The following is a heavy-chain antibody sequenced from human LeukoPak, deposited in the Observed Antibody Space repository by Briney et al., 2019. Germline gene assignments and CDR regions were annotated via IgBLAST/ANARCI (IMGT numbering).Heavy chain of an antibody. CDR1: GFTFDDYG. V-gene: IGHV3-20*04. J-gene: IGHJ6*03. D-gene: IGHD3-22*01. CDR2: INWNGGST. CDR3: ARDQVLQYYYDSSGYLGSYYYYYMDV. Sequence: PGGSLRLSCAASGFTFDDYGMSWVRQAPGKGLEWVSGINWNGGSTGYADSVKGRFTISRDNAKNSLYLQMNSLRAEDTALYYCARDQVLQYYYDSSGYLGSYYYYYMDVWGKGTTVTVSS.